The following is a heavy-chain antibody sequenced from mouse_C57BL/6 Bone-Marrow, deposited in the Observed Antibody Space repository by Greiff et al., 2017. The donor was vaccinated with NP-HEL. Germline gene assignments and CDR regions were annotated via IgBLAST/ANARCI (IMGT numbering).Heavy chain of an antibody. CDR3: AREGSYDCYYVGAMDY. D-gene: IGHD2-3*01. J-gene: IGHJ4*01. V-gene: IGHV1-69*01. Sequence: QVQLQQSGAELVKPGASVKLSCKASGYTFTSYWMPWVKQRPGQGLEWIGEIDPSDSYTNYHQKFKGKSTLTVDKSSSTAYMQLSSLTSEDSAVYYCAREGSYDCYYVGAMDYWGQGTSVTVSS. CDR1: GYTFTSYW. CDR2: IDPSDSYT.